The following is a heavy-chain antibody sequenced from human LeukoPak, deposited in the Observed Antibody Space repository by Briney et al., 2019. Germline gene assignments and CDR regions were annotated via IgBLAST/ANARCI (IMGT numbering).Heavy chain of an antibody. CDR3: ARVGDCGRASCYAIDY. D-gene: IGHD2-2*01. CDR1: GFTVSSNY. V-gene: IGHV3-66*01. CDR2: IYSGGST. Sequence: PGGSLRLSCAAPGFTVSSNYMSWVRQAPGKGLEWVSIIYSGGSTYYTDSVRGRFIISRDISKNTLYLQMNSLRAEDTAVYYCARVGDCGRASCYAIDYWGQGTLVTVSS. J-gene: IGHJ4*02.